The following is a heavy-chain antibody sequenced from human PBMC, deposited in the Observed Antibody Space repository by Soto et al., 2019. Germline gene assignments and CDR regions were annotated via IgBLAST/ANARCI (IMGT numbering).Heavy chain of an antibody. Sequence: QVKLLQSGAEVKKPGASVRVSCKASGYSFTRFGISWVRQAPGQGLEWVGRISTYNGNTKYAQKLEGRVTVSTDTSTRTSYMEPSSLRSDDTAVYYCAREPQYSTAHQVFDYGGQGTPLSVSS. J-gene: IGHJ4*02. CDR2: ISTYNGNT. D-gene: IGHD6-6*01. CDR1: GYSFTRFG. CDR3: AREPQYSTAHQVFDY. V-gene: IGHV1-18*01.